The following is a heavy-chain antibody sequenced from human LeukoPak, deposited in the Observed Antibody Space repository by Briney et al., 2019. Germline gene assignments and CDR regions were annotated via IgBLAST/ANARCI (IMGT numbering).Heavy chain of an antibody. J-gene: IGHJ4*02. CDR2: IYYSGST. CDR1: GGSISSYY. Sequence: SETLSLTCTVSGGSISSYYWSWIRQPPGKGLEWIGYIYYSGSTNYNPSLKSRVTISVDTSKNQFSLKLSAVIAADTAVYYCARGSTVTLFRYWGQGTLVTVSS. D-gene: IGHD4-17*01. V-gene: IGHV4-59*01. CDR3: ARGSTVTLFRY.